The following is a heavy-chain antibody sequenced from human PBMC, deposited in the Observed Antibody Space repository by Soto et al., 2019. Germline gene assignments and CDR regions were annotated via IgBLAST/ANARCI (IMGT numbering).Heavy chain of an antibody. V-gene: IGHV3-48*01. Sequence: GGSLRLSCAASGFTFSSHSMNWVRQAPGKGLEWVSYISRGSSAKYYAYSVKGRFTISRDNAKNSLYVQMNSLRAEDTAVYYCARDSERGYGMDVWGQGTVVTVAS. CDR2: ISRGSSAK. CDR3: ARDSERGYGMDV. J-gene: IGHJ6*02. CDR1: GFTFSSHS.